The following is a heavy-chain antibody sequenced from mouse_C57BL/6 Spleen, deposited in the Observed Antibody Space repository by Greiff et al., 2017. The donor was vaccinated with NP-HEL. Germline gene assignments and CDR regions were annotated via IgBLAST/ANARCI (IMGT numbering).Heavy chain of an antibody. D-gene: IGHD2-3*01. CDR2: IWSGGST. CDR1: GFSLTSYG. V-gene: IGHV2-2*01. Sequence: VQLQQSGPGLVQPSQSLSITCTVSGFSLTSYGVHWVRQSPGKGLEWLGVIWSGGSTDYNAAFISRLSISKDNSKSQVFFKMNSLQADDTAIYYCARNFYDGYPYYYAMDYWGQGTSVTVSS. CDR3: ARNFYDGYPYYYAMDY. J-gene: IGHJ4*01.